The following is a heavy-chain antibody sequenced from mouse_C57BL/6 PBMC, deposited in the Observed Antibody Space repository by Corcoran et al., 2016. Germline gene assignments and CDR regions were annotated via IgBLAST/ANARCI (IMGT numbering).Heavy chain of an antibody. V-gene: IGHV1-75*01. J-gene: IGHJ3*01. Sequence: QVQLQQSGPELVKPGASVKISCKASGYTFTDYYINWVKQRPGQGLEWIGWIFPGSGSTYYNEKFKGKATLTVDKSSSTAYMLLCSLTSEDSAVYFCARRTTLSGYSFFAYWGQGTLVTVSA. D-gene: IGHD3-2*02. CDR3: ARRTTLSGYSFFAY. CDR1: GYTFTDYY. CDR2: IFPGSGST.